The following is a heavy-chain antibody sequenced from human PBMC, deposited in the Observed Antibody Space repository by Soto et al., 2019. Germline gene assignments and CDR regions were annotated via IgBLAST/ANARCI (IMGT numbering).Heavy chain of an antibody. V-gene: IGHV4-59*01. Sequence: LSLTCTVSGGSISSYYWSWIRQPPGKGLEWIGYIYYSGSTNYNPSLKSRVTISVDTSKNQFSLRLSSVTAADTAVYYCARRRQIGGTFFFDYWGQGTPVTVSS. CDR2: IYYSGST. CDR3: ARRRQIGGTFFFDY. D-gene: IGHD3-10*01. CDR1: GGSISSYY. J-gene: IGHJ4*02.